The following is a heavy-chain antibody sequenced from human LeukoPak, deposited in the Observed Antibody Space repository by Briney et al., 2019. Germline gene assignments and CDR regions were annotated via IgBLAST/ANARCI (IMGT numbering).Heavy chain of an antibody. CDR1: GITVSTNY. CDR2: IYSSGNT. V-gene: IGHV3-66*01. Sequence: GGSLRLSCAVSGITVSTNYMSWVRQAPGKGLEWVSVIYSSGNTYYVDSVKGRFTISRDNSKNTLYLQITSLRAEDTAVYYCASMVRGTASGYWGQGTLVTVSS. CDR3: ASMVRGTASGY. D-gene: IGHD3-10*01. J-gene: IGHJ4*02.